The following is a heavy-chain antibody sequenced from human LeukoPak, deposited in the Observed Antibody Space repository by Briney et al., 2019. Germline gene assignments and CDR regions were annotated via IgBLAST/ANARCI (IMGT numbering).Heavy chain of an antibody. V-gene: IGHV3-74*01. CDR2: IVSDGSST. J-gene: IGHJ4*02. CDR1: GGTFSSYR. CDR3: VSGLIAADGTSGNY. D-gene: IGHD6-13*01. Sequence: GGSLRLSCAASGGTFSSYRMFWVRHAPGRGLVWVSRIVSDGSSTRYEDSVQGRFTISIDNAKNTLSLQMNSLTAEDTAVYYCVSGLIAADGTSGNYWGQGTLVTVSS.